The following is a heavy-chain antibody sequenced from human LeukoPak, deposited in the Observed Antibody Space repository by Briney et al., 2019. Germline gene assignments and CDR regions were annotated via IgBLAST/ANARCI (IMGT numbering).Heavy chain of an antibody. CDR1: GGSISSSSYY. Sequence: SETLSLTCTVSGGSISSSSYYWGWIRQPAGKGLEWIGRIDTSGNTNYKPSLKSRVTISVDTSKNQLSLKLTSVTAADTAVYYCARAPVEMASRFDYWGQGTLVTVSS. D-gene: IGHD5-24*01. J-gene: IGHJ4*02. V-gene: IGHV4-61*02. CDR2: IDTSGNT. CDR3: ARAPVEMASRFDY.